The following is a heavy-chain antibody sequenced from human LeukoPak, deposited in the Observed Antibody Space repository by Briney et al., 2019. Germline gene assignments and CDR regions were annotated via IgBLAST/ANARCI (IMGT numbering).Heavy chain of an antibody. CDR1: GFTFSNYA. CDR2: ISGSSGLT. D-gene: IGHD2/OR15-2a*01. Sequence: GGSLRLSCAASGFTFSNYAMSWVRQAPGRGLEWVSAISGSSGLTYYADSVKGRFTISRDNSKNTLYLQMNSLRAEDTAVYYCAKIGGPSHQYYRAYYFDYWGQGTLVTVSS. CDR3: AKIGGPSHQYYRAYYFDY. V-gene: IGHV3-23*01. J-gene: IGHJ4*02.